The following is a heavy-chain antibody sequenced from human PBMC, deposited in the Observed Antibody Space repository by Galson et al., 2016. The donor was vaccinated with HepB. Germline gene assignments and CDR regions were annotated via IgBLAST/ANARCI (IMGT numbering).Heavy chain of an antibody. CDR3: AKRRGEEMTIFGVEHTKGNLWYFDL. CDR1: GFIFDDYG. CDR2: ISGSGGRT. Sequence: SLRLSCAASGFIFDDYGMHWVRQAPGKGLEWVSGISGSGGRTFYADSVKGRFTISRDNSKNTLYLQMNSLRAEDMALYHCAKRRGEEMTIFGVEHTKGNLWYFDLWGRGTLVIVSS. D-gene: IGHD3-3*01. V-gene: IGHV3-23*01. J-gene: IGHJ2*01.